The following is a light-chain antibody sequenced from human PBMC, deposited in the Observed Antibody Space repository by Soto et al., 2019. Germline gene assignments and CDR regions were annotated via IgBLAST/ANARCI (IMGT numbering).Light chain of an antibody. J-gene: IGKJ5*01. CDR3: QQRNIWPPVT. CDR2: GAF. V-gene: IGKV3-11*01. Sequence: EIVLTQSPATLSLSPGERATLSCRASPSVTNYLAWYQQKPGQPPRLLIYGAFNRATGIPARFSGRGSRTDFTLTMSSLEPEDSAVYCCQQRNIWPPVTFGQGTRLEIK. CDR1: PSVTNY.